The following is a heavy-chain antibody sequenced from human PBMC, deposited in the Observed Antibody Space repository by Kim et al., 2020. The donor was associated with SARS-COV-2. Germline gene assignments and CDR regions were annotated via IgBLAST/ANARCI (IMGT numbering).Heavy chain of an antibody. CDR1: GFTFSSYE. J-gene: IGHJ5*02. Sequence: GGSLRLSCVASGFTFSSYEMNWVRQAPGQGLQWVAYISGSGATTYYADAVKGRFTISRDNAKNSLYLEMNSLSADDTARYYCARVASYFIPAWGQGTLVT. CDR3: ARVASYFIPA. V-gene: IGHV3-48*03. CDR2: ISGSGATT. D-gene: IGHD1-26*01.